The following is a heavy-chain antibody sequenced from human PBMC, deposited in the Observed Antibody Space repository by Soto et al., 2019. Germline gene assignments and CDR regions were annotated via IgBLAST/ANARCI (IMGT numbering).Heavy chain of an antibody. CDR2: IYYSGST. Sequence: TLSLTCTVSGGSISSGGYYWSWIRQHPGKGLEWIGYIYYSGSTYYNPSLKSRVTISVDTSKDQFSLKLSSVTAADTAVYYCARVKAYSGPTGDTNWFDPWGQGTLVTVSS. CDR3: ARVKAYSGPTGDTNWFDP. V-gene: IGHV4-31*03. CDR1: GGSISSGGYY. J-gene: IGHJ5*02. D-gene: IGHD1-26*01.